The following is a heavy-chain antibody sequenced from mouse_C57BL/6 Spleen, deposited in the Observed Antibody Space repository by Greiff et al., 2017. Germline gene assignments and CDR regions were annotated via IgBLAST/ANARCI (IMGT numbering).Heavy chain of an antibody. CDR1: GYAFSSSW. J-gene: IGHJ4*01. CDR2: IYPGDGDT. Sequence: VQRVESGAELVKPGASVKISCKASGYAFSSSWMNWVKQRPGKGLEWIGQIYPGDGDTNYNGKFKGKATLTADKSSSTAYMQLSSLTSEDSAVYFCAEGSSGYAMDYWGQGTSVTVSS. CDR3: AEGSSGYAMDY. D-gene: IGHD1-1*01. V-gene: IGHV1-80*01.